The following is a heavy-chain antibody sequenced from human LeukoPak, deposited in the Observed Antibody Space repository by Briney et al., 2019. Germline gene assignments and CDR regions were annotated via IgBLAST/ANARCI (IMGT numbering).Heavy chain of an antibody. V-gene: IGHV3-48*03. CDR2: ISRSGNTI. J-gene: IGHJ3*02. CDR3: ARVATMVRVPLDALDI. Sequence: GGSLRLSCAISGFTFSGCELTWVRQAPGKGLEWMSYISRSGNTIYYADSVKGRFTTSRDNAKNSLYLQMNSLRAEDTAVYYCARVATMVRVPLDALDIWGQGTMVSVSS. CDR1: GFTFSGCE. D-gene: IGHD3-10*01.